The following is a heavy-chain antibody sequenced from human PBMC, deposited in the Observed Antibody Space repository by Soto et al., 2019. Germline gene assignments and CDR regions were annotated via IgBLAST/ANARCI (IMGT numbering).Heavy chain of an antibody. CDR2: MNPNSGNT. CDR1: GYTFTSYD. CDR3: ARRALYCSSTSCYRYYYYYGMDV. D-gene: IGHD2-2*01. V-gene: IGHV1-8*01. Sequence: GASVKVSCKASGYTFTSYDINWVRQATGQGLEWMGWMNPNSGNTGYAQKFQGRVTMTRNTSISTAYMELSSLRSEDTAVYYCARRALYCSSTSCYRYYYYYGMDVWGQGTTVTVSS. J-gene: IGHJ6*02.